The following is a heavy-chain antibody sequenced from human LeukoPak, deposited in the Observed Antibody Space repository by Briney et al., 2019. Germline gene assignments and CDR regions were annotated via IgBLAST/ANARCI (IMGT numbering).Heavy chain of an antibody. CDR2: ISSSSSYI. D-gene: IGHD3-3*01. CDR1: GFTFSSYS. V-gene: IGHV3-21*01. CDR3: ARAVTIFGVVIHYYYGMDV. J-gene: IGHJ6*02. Sequence: GGSLRLSCAASGFTFSSYSMNWVRQAPGKGLEWVSSISSSSSYIYYADSVKGRFTISRDNAKNSLYLQMNSLRAEDTAVYYCARAVTIFGVVIHYYYGMDVWGQGTTVTVSS.